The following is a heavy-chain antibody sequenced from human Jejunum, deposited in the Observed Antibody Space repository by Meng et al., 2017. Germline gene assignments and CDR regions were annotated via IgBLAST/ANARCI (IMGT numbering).Heavy chain of an antibody. Sequence: GESLKISCAASGFTFNSYEMNWVRQAPGKGLEWISYISRDGSAIWYADSVKGRFTISSDNAKNSVYLQMNSLRAEDRAVYYCARDADPRGMWSEFDYWGQGTLVTVSS. V-gene: IGHV3-48*03. CDR1: GFTFNSYE. J-gene: IGHJ4*02. CDR2: ISRDGSAI. D-gene: IGHD2-21*01. CDR3: ARDADPRGMWSEFDY.